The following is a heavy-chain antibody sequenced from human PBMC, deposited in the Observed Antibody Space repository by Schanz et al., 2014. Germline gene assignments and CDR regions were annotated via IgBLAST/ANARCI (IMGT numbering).Heavy chain of an antibody. CDR3: ARDGNYYGSRNYYKTPYYCDY. CDR2: IYASGAT. D-gene: IGHD3-10*01. J-gene: IGHJ4*02. Sequence: EVQLVESGGGFVQPGGSLGLSCVVSGFTVSSDHMSWVRQAPGKGLEWVSTIYASGATYYADSVKRRFTISRDISKNTLHLQLTSLRAEDTAIYYCARDGNYYGSRNYYKTPYYCDYWGQGTLVTVSS. V-gene: IGHV3-66*01. CDR1: GFTVSSDH.